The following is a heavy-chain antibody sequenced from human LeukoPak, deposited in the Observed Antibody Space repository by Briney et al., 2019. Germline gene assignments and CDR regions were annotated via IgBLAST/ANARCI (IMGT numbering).Heavy chain of an antibody. Sequence: SETLSLICTVWGGSFSVYYWSWMREPPGKGLEWLGDFKHWGCTNYNPSLKSRVTISVDTSKNQFSLKLSSVTAADTAVYYCARGRKYYYDSSGYYAIYYFDYWGQGTLVTVSS. CDR3: ARGRKYYYDSSGYYAIYYFDY. J-gene: IGHJ4*02. CDR2: FKHWGCT. V-gene: IGHV4-34*01. CDR1: GGSFSVYY. D-gene: IGHD3-22*01.